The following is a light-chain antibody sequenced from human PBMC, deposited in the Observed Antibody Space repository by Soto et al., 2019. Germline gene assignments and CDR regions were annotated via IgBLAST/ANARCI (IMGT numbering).Light chain of an antibody. CDR1: QSVSGY. CDR2: DTS. V-gene: IGKV3-15*01. CDR3: QPYNNWPLT. J-gene: IGKJ4*01. Sequence: EIVMTQSPATLSVSPGERATLSCRASQSVSGYLAWYQQKPGQAPRLLIYDTSTRATGVPARFSGSRSGPEFTLTINSLQSEDFAIYYCQPYNNWPLTFGGGTKVDIK.